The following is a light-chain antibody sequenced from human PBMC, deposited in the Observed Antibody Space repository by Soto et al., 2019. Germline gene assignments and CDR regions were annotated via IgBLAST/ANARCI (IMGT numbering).Light chain of an antibody. CDR3: EQYGSSPLFT. J-gene: IGKJ3*01. CDR2: GAS. CDR1: QSVSSSY. Sequence: EIVLTQSPGTLSLSPGEGATLSCRASQSVSSSYLAWYQQKPGQAPRLLIYGASSRATGIPDRFSGSGSGTYFTLTISRLEPEDFAVYSSEQYGSSPLFTFGPGTKVDIK. V-gene: IGKV3-20*01.